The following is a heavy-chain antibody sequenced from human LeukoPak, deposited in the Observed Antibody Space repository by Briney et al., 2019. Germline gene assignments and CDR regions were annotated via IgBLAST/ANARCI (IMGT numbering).Heavy chain of an antibody. D-gene: IGHD6-19*01. CDR3: ARVSGWYNWFDP. Sequence: PSETLSLTCTVSGGSISSSSYYWGWIRQPPGKGPEWIGSIYYTGSTYYNPSLKSRVTISVDTSKNQFSLKLSSVTAADTAVYYCARVSGWYNWFDPWGQGTLVTVSS. V-gene: IGHV4-39*01. CDR2: IYYTGST. CDR1: GGSISSSSYY. J-gene: IGHJ5*02.